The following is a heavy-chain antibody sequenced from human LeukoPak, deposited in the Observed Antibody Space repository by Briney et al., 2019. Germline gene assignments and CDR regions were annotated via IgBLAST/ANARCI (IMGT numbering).Heavy chain of an antibody. V-gene: IGHV3-23*01. Sequence: GGSLRLSCAASGFTFSNCAMSWVRQAPGKELEWVSTIVGSGGSTYYADSVKGRLTISRDNSKKTLYLQMNSLRAEDTAIYYCVSTVTTSYGMDVWGQGTTVTVSS. D-gene: IGHD4-11*01. CDR2: IVGSGGST. CDR1: GFTFSNCA. J-gene: IGHJ6*02. CDR3: VSTVTTSYGMDV.